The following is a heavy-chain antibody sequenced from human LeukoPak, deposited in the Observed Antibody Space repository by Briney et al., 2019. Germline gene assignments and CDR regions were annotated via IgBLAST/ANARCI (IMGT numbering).Heavy chain of an antibody. V-gene: IGHV1-24*01. J-gene: IGHJ6*04. D-gene: IGHD2-2*02. CDR2: FDPEDGET. Sequence: ASVKVSCKVSGYTLTELSMHWVRQAPGKGLEWMGCFDPEDGETIYAQKFQGRVTMTEDTSTDTAYIELSSLRSEDTAVYYCAGGGCSSTSCYTGMDVWGKGTTVTVSS. CDR1: GYTLTELS. CDR3: AGGGCSSTSCYTGMDV.